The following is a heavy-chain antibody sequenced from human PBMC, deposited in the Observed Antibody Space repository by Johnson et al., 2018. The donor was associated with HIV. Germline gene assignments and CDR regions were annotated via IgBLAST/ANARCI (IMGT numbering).Heavy chain of an antibody. CDR1: GFTFSSYD. D-gene: IGHD3-10*01. V-gene: IGHV3-13*01. J-gene: IGHJ3*02. CDR3: ARSITMVRGVIGGAFDI. Sequence: VQLVESGGGLVQPGGSLRLSCAASGFTFSSYDMHWVRQATGKGLEWVSAIGTAGDTYYPGSVTGRFTISRENAKNSLYLQMNSLRAGDTAVYYCARSITMVRGVIGGAFDIWGQGTMVTVSS. CDR2: IGTAGDT.